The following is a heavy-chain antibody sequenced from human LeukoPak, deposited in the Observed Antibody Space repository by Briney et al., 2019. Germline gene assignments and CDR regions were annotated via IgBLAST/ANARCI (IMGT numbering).Heavy chain of an antibody. CDR3: ASGLGWLQPLDY. J-gene: IGHJ4*02. CDR2: ISSSSSYI. V-gene: IGHV3-21*01. Sequence: GGSLRLSCAASGFTFSSYSMNWVRQAPGKGLEWVSSISSSSSYIYYADSVKGRFTISRDNAKNSLYLQMNSLRAEDTAVYYCASGLGWLQPLDYWGQGTLVTVSS. D-gene: IGHD5-24*01. CDR1: GFTFSSYS.